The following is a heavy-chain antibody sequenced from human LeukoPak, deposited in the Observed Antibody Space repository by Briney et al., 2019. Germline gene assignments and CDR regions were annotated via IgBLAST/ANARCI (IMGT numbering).Heavy chain of an antibody. D-gene: IGHD5-18*01. V-gene: IGHV3-23*01. CDR1: RFTFSTYG. CDR2: ISGSGGVST. CDR3: AKDVGSYGLYYFDH. Sequence: QSGGSLRLSCAASRFTFSTYGMSWVRQAPGKGLEWVSAISGSGGVSTYYADSVKGRFTISRDNSKNTLYPQMNSLRAEDTAVYYCAKDVGSYGLYYFDHWGQGSLVTVSS. J-gene: IGHJ4*02.